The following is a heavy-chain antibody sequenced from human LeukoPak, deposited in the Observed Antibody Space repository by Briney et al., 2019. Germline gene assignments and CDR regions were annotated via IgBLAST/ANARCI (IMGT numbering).Heavy chain of an antibody. CDR1: GYTLTELS. J-gene: IGHJ3*02. D-gene: IGHD5-18*01. CDR2: FDPEDGET. Sequence: ASVKVSCKVSGYTLTELSMHWVRQAPGKGLEWRGGFDPEDGETIYAQKFQGRVTMTEDTPTDTAYMEPSSLRSEDTAVYYCATDRLLQNRGYSYGENAFDIWGQGTMVTVSS. V-gene: IGHV1-24*01. CDR3: ATDRLLQNRGYSYGENAFDI.